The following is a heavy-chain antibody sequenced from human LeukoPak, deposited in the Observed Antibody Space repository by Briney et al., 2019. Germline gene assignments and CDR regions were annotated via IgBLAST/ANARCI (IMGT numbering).Heavy chain of an antibody. V-gene: IGHV3-30-3*01. Sequence: GGSLRLSCAASGFTFSSYAMHWVRQAPGKGLEWVAVISHDGSNKYYADSVKGRFTISRDNSKNTLYLQMNSLRAEDTAVYYCAREGGRNNGYSYGYDIYYYMDVWGKGTTVTVSS. CDR3: AREGGRNNGYSYGYDIYYYMDV. CDR2: ISHDGSNK. D-gene: IGHD5-18*01. J-gene: IGHJ6*03. CDR1: GFTFSSYA.